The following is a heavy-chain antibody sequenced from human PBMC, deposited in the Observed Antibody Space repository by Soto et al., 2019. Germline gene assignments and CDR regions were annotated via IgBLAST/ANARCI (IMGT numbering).Heavy chain of an antibody. D-gene: IGHD5-18*01. J-gene: IGHJ4*02. CDR3: ATAEMIQLWSQLDY. Sequence: GGSLRLSCAASGFTFSSYGMHWVRQAPGKGLEWVAVISYDGSNKYYADSVKGRFTISRDNSKNTLYLQMNSLRAEDTAVYYCATAEMIQLWSQLDYWGQGTLVTVSS. CDR2: ISYDGSNK. CDR1: GFTFSSYG. V-gene: IGHV3-30*03.